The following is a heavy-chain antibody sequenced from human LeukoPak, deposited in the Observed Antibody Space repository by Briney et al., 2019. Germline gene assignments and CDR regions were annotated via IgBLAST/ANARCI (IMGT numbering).Heavy chain of an antibody. CDR1: GFTFSRYW. J-gene: IGHJ6*03. Sequence: PGGSLRLSCAASGFTFSRYWMHWVRQAPGKGLVWVSRINSDGSSTSYADSVKGRFTISRDNAKNSLYLQMNSLRAEDTAVYYCARGGFDWLLFNYYYYMDVWGKGTTVTISS. CDR3: ARGGFDWLLFNYYYYMDV. V-gene: IGHV3-74*01. CDR2: INSDGSST. D-gene: IGHD3-9*01.